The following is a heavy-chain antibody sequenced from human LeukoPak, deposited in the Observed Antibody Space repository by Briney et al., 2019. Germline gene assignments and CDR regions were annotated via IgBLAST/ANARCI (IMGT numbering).Heavy chain of an antibody. CDR1: GGSITSYY. CDR2: IYYSGST. J-gene: IGHJ4*02. CDR3: ASLRDDYGDY. Sequence: SETLSLTCTVSGGSITSYYWSWIRQPPGKGLEWIGYIYYSGSTNYNPSLKSRVTISVDTSKNQFSLKLSSVTAADTAVYYCASLRDDYGDYWGQGTLVTVSS. V-gene: IGHV4-59*08.